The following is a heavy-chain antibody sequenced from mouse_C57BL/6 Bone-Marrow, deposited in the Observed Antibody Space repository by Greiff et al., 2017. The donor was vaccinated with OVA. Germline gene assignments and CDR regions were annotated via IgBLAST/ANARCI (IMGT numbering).Heavy chain of an antibody. V-gene: IGHV1-59*01. CDR2: IDPSDSYT. J-gene: IGHJ1*03. Sequence: QVQLQQPGAELVRPGTSVKLSYKASGYTFTSYWMHWVKQRPGQGLEWIGVIDPSDSYTNYNQKFKGKATLTVDTSSSTAYMQLSSLTSEDSAVYYCAPNWDGYWYFDVWGTGTTVTVSS. D-gene: IGHD4-1*01. CDR1: GYTFTSYW. CDR3: APNWDGYWYFDV.